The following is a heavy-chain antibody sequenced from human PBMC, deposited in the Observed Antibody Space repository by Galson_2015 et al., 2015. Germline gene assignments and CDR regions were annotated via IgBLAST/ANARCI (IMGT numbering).Heavy chain of an antibody. J-gene: IGHJ4*02. CDR2: ISYDGSNK. CDR1: GFTFSSYG. CDR3: AKDRGYSSTLHFDY. V-gene: IGHV3-30*18. D-gene: IGHD5-18*01. Sequence: SLRLSCAASGFTFSSYGMHWVRQAPGKGLEWVAVISYDGSNKYYADSVKGRFTISRDNSKNTLYLQMNSLRAEDTAVYYCAKDRGYSSTLHFDYWGQGTLVTVSS.